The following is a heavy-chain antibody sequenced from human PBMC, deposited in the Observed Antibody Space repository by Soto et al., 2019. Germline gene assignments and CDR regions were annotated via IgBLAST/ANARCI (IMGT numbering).Heavy chain of an antibody. CDR3: ARHNPPPRAPGYGPGAFDI. J-gene: IGHJ3*02. CDR2: IYYSGST. D-gene: IGHD1-1*01. V-gene: IGHV4-59*08. Sequence: PSETLSLTCTVSGGSISSYYWSWIRQHPGKGLEWIGYIYYSGSTNYNPSLKSRVTISVDTSKNQFSLKLSSVTAADTAVYYCARHNPPPRAPGYGPGAFDIWGQGTMVTVSS. CDR1: GGSISSYY.